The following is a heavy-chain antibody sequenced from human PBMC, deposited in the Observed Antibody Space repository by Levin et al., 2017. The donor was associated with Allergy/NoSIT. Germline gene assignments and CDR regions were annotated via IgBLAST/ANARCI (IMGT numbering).Heavy chain of an antibody. CDR1: GFSFSDYF. V-gene: IGHV3-72*01. D-gene: IGHD2-15*01. Sequence: GESLKISCAASGFSFSDYFMDWVRQAPGEGLEWVGRSRNKAQSYTPEYAASVKGRFTISRDGSKNSLSLQMNSLKTEDTAVYYCVGGRSGSGPADYWGQGTLVTVSS. J-gene: IGHJ4*02. CDR2: SRNKAQSYTP. CDR3: VGGRSGSGPADY.